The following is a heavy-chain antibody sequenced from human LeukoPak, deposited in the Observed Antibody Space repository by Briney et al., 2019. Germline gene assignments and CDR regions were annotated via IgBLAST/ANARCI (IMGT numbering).Heavy chain of an antibody. D-gene: IGHD6-13*01. V-gene: IGHV1-18*01. CDR3: ASTLGSSFTYYFDY. CDR2: ISAYNGNT. CDR1: GYTFTSYG. Sequence: GASVKVSCKASGYTFTSYGISWVRQAPGQGLEWMGWISAYNGNTNYAQKLQGRVTMTTDTSTSTAYMELRSLRSGDTAVYYCASTLGSSFTYYFDYWGQGTLVTVSS. J-gene: IGHJ4*02.